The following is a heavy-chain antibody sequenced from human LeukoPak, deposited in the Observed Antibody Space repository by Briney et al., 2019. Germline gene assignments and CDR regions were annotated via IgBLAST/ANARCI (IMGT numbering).Heavy chain of an antibody. CDR1: GYTFTGNY. CDR2: MNPNNGIT. CDR3: ARGIDAGVDF. J-gene: IGHJ4*02. Sequence: ASVKVSCKASGYTFTGNYMHWVRQAPGQGLEWMGWMNPNNGITDHAQKFQGRVAMTRDTSTGTAYMELSSLTFEDTAVYYCARGIDAGVDFWGQGTLITVSS. V-gene: IGHV1-8*02. D-gene: IGHD7-27*01.